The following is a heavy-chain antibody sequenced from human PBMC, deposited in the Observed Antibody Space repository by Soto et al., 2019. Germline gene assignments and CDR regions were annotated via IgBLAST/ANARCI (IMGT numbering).Heavy chain of an antibody. J-gene: IGHJ4*02. Sequence: QITLKESGPPLVKPTQTLTLTCTFSGFSLSTSGVGVGWIRQPPGKALEWLTLIYWNDDKRYSPSLKTRLTITKDTSKNQVVLTMTNMDPVDTATYYCAHMATTVTTVEYFDYWGQGTLVTVSS. CDR3: AHMATTVTTVEYFDY. D-gene: IGHD4-17*01. CDR2: IYWNDDK. V-gene: IGHV2-5*01. CDR1: GFSLSTSGVG.